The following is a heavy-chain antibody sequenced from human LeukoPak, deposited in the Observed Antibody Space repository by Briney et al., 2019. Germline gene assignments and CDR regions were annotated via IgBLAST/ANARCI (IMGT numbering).Heavy chain of an antibody. V-gene: IGHV3-33*01. D-gene: IGHD5-12*01. CDR3: ARDRRGPNRDY. CDR2: IWYDGSNK. CDR1: GFTFSSYG. Sequence: PGGSLRLSCAASGFTFSSYGMHWVRQAPGKGLEWVAVIWYDGSNKYYADSVKGRFTISRDNSKNTLYLQMNSLRAEDTAVYYCARDRRGPNRDYWGQGTLVTVSS. J-gene: IGHJ4*02.